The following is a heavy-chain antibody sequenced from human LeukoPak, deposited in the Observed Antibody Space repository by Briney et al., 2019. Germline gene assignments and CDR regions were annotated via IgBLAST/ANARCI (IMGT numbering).Heavy chain of an antibody. D-gene: IGHD1-1*01. CDR3: AKSERFDP. J-gene: IGHJ5*02. CDR2: IGGSGAAT. V-gene: IGHV3-23*01. Sequence: GGSLRLSCSSSGFTFRNYAMSWVRPATRKGLEWVSTIGGSGAATKYADSVKGRFTISRDNSKNTVDLQMNSLRGDDTAVYYCAKSERFDPWGQGTLVTVSS. CDR1: GFTFRNYA.